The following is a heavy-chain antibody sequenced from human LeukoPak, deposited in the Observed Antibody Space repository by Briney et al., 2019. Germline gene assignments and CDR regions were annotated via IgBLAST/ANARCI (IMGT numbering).Heavy chain of an antibody. V-gene: IGHV3-7*03. Sequence: GGSLRLSCAASGFTFTTYWMSWIRQAPGKGLEWVANIKEDGSESYYVDSVKGRFTISRDNTKNSLYLQMNSLRAEDTAVYYCARFPRDPWRFDYWGQGTLVTVSS. CDR1: GFTFTTYW. CDR2: IKEDGSES. J-gene: IGHJ4*02. CDR3: ARFPRDPWRFDY. D-gene: IGHD5-12*01.